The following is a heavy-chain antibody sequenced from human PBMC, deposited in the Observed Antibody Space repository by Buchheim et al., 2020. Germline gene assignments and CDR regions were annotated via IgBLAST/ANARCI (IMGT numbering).Heavy chain of an antibody. D-gene: IGHD3/OR15-3a*01. J-gene: IGHJ4*02. V-gene: IGHV3-74*01. CDR1: GFTFSSFW. CDR2: ISYKDGCWT. CDR3: GRDLGGLASH. Sequence: EVQLVESGGGLVRPGGSLRLSCAASGFTFSSFWMHWVRQVPGKGLVWVARISYKDGCWTDYADSAKGRFTVSSDNSKYTLYLQMNSLRVEDTAVYYCGRDLGGLASHWGQGTL.